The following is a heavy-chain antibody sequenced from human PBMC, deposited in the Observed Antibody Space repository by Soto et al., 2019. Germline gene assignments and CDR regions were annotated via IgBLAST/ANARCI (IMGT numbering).Heavy chain of an antibody. CDR1: RFTFGDYA. CDR2: IISKAYGGTT. Sequence: GSLILSCTAARFTFGDYAMSWFRQAPGKGLEWVGLIISKAYGGTTEYAASVKGRFTVSRDDSKSIAYLQMSSLKTEDTAVYYCTRDGRYIAQFDSWGQGTLVTVSS. V-gene: IGHV3-49*03. J-gene: IGHJ4*02. CDR3: TRDGRYIAQFDS. D-gene: IGHD3-9*01.